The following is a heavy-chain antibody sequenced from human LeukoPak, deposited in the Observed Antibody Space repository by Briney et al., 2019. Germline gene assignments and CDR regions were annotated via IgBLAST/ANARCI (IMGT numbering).Heavy chain of an antibody. V-gene: IGHV3-7*01. Sequence: GGSLRLSCAASGFTITTYGMTWVRQAPGKGLEWVAKIKEDGSERSYVDSVKGRFTISRDNARNSLYLQMNSLRVEDTAVYFCARHQMDTGYRPFDIWGQGRMVTVSS. CDR1: GFTITTYG. D-gene: IGHD5-24*01. CDR3: ARHQMDTGYRPFDI. CDR2: IKEDGSER. J-gene: IGHJ3*02.